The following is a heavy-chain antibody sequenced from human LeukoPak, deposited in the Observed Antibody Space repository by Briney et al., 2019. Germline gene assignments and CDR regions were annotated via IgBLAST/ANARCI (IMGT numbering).Heavy chain of an antibody. CDR2: IYHSGST. V-gene: IGHV4-38-2*01. J-gene: IGHJ4*02. CDR1: GYSISGGYY. Sequence: SETLSLTCAVSGYSISGGYYWGWIRQPPGKGLEWIGSIYHSGSTYYNPSLKSRVTISVDTSKNQFSLKLSSVTAADTAVYYCARLDCSSTSCYSGYWGQGTLVTVSS. D-gene: IGHD2-2*02. CDR3: ARLDCSSTSCYSGY.